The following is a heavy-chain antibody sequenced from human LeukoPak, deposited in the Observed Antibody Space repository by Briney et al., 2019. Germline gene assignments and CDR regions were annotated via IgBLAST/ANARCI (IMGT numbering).Heavy chain of an antibody. CDR2: IHRSGSG. V-gene: IGHV4-38-2*01. CDR3: VRIIYGESGGYSDS. CDR1: DYSISSDYY. D-gene: IGHD4/OR15-4a*01. Sequence: PSETLSLTCAVPDYSISSDYYWGWIRQPPGKALEWIENIHRSGSGYYNPSLQSRVTILVDTSKSQFSLKLNSVTAADTAVYYCVRIIYGESGGYSDSWGQGTLVIVSS. J-gene: IGHJ4*02.